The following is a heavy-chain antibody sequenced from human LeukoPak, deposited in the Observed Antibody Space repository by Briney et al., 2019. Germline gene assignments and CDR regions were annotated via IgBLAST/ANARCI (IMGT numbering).Heavy chain of an antibody. Sequence: PGGSLRLSCAASGFTFSTYEMHWVRQAPGKGLEWVAVISYDGRNKYQADSVKGRFTISRDNSKNTLYLQMNSLRAEDTAVYYCAGSYDSTGYFFLWGQGTLVTVSS. CDR1: GFTFSTYE. D-gene: IGHD3-22*01. CDR3: AGSYDSTGYFFL. J-gene: IGHJ4*02. CDR2: ISYDGRNK. V-gene: IGHV3-30*03.